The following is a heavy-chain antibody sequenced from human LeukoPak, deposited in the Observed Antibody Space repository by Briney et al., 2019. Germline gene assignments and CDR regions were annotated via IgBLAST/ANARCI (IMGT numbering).Heavy chain of an antibody. CDR2: ISSSSSYI. CDR3: ARDSSRSIAVAESFDY. CDR1: GFTFSSYS. J-gene: IGHJ4*02. Sequence: GGSLRLPCAASGFTFSSYSMNWVRQAPGKGLEWVSSISSSSSYIYYADSVKGRFTISRDNAKNSLYLQMNSLRAEDTAVYYCARDSSRSIAVAESFDYWGQGTLVTVSS. V-gene: IGHV3-21*01. D-gene: IGHD6-19*01.